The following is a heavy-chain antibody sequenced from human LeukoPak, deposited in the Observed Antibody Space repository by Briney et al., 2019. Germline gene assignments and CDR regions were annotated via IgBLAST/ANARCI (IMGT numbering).Heavy chain of an antibody. Sequence: ASVKVTLKCSGYIFTSYRFSWLRQPPAQGLDWMGLISVYNGNTNYPQRLQGRVNMTTDTSTTTAYMELRSQRSDDTAVYYCARDINGYYYDSHGYYPTDLWGQGTLVTVSS. D-gene: IGHD3-22*01. J-gene: IGHJ5*02. CDR2: ISVYNGNT. CDR3: ARDINGYYYDSHGYYPTDL. CDR1: GYIFTSYR. V-gene: IGHV1-18*01.